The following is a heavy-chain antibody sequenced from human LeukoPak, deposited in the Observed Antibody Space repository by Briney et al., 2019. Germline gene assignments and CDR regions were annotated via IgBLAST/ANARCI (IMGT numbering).Heavy chain of an antibody. CDR1: GGTLSSNA. Sequence: SVKVSCKASGGTLSSNAISWVRQAPGQGLEWMGGIIPIFGTANYAQKFQGRVTITADESTSTAYMELSSLRSEDTAVYYCASDLGYCSGGSCFYLDYWGQGTLVTVSS. CDR3: ASDLGYCSGGSCFYLDY. V-gene: IGHV1-69*13. CDR2: IIPIFGTA. D-gene: IGHD2-15*01. J-gene: IGHJ4*02.